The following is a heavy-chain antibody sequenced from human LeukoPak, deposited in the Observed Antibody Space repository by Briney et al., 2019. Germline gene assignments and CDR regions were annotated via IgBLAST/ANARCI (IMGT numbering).Heavy chain of an antibody. J-gene: IGHJ4*02. V-gene: IGHV3-66*01. CDR1: GFTVSSDY. Sequence: GGSLRLSCAASGFTVSSDYMTWVRQAPAKGLEWVSVIYSGGSTYYTDSVKGRFTISRDSSKNTLYLQMNSLRAEDTAVYYCAKAKGDLNYDILTGAQDYWGQGTLVTVSS. D-gene: IGHD3-9*01. CDR2: IYSGGST. CDR3: AKAKGDLNYDILTGAQDY.